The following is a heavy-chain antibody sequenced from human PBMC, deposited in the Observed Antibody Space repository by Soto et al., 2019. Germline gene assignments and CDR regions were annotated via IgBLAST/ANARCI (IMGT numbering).Heavy chain of an antibody. CDR2: IGTAGDT. CDR1: GFTFSSYD. J-gene: IGHJ6*03. V-gene: IGHV3-13*01. D-gene: IGHD3-3*01. Sequence: PGGSLRLSCAASGFTFSSYDMHWVRQATGKGLEWVSAIGTAGDTYYPGSVKGRFTISRENAKNSLYLQMNSLRAGDTAVDYSARSLKDDLWRDYYYDYYMDVWGKGTTVTVSS. CDR3: ARSLKDDLWRDYYYDYYMDV.